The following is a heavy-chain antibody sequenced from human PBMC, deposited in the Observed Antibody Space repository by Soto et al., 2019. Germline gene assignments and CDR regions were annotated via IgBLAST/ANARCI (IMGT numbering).Heavy chain of an antibody. V-gene: IGHV3-7*01. D-gene: IGHD1-26*01. J-gene: IGHJ2*01. CDR3: ARRATPSAGHLDL. CDR1: GFTFSNYW. Sequence: LRLSCAPSGFTFSNYWMSWVRQAPGKGLEWGANIKQDGSEKNYKDSVKGRLTISRDNAKNSLSLLMNGLRAEETGVYYRARRATPSAGHLDLWGRGTLVTVSS. CDR2: IKQDGSEK.